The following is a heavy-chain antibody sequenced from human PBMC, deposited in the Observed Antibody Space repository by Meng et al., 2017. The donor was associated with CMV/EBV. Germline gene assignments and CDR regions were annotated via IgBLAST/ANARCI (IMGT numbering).Heavy chain of an antibody. Sequence: SCKASGYACTSCDIYWVRLGTGQGIELMGWMNPSSGNTAYEKKSQGRVIIIRKTTSKNASVELSSLGSDDATVYYFWRASSMAPAFDYWGQGTLVTVSS. V-gene: IGHV1-8*03. CDR1: GYACTSCD. CDR3: WRASSMAPAFDY. D-gene: IGHD2/OR15-2a*01. J-gene: IGHJ4*02. CDR2: MNPSSGNT.